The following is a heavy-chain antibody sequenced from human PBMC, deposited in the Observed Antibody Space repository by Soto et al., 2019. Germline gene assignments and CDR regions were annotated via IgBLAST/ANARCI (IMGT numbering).Heavy chain of an antibody. J-gene: IGHJ4*02. CDR3: ARSKVD. CDR1: GFSVSGSY. D-gene: IGHD4-4*01. Sequence: DVQVVESGGGLVQPGGSLRLSCAVSGFSVSGSYMCWVRQAPGKGLEWVSGVYSGGNAYYADSVKGRFTISRDNSRNTVFLQMNNLRVEDTAVYYCARSKVDWGQGTLVTVSS. CDR2: VYSGGNA. V-gene: IGHV3-66*01.